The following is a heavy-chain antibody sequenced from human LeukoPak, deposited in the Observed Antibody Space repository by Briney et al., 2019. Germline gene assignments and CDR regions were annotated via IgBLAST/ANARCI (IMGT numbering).Heavy chain of an antibody. Sequence: PGRTLRLSCAASGFILTNYWMSWDRLTPGAGMEWLASIREGVSERFYVDSVKVRFTISRDGARKSLYLQMSSLTAEDTAVYYCVRDSDRRSDYWGQGTLVTVSS. CDR1: GFILTNYW. V-gene: IGHV3-7*05. CDR3: VRDSDRRSDY. D-gene: IGHD3-22*01. J-gene: IGHJ4*02. CDR2: IREGVSER.